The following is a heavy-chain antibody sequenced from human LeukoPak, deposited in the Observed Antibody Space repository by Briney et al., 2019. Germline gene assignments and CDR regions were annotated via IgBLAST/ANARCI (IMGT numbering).Heavy chain of an antibody. D-gene: IGHD5-24*01. V-gene: IGHV3-74*01. CDR3: AKDRRDGYNYFDY. CDR1: GFTFSTYW. Sequence: GGSLRLSCAASGFTFSTYWMHWVRQPPGKGLVWLSRINTDGTTTTYADSVKGRFTISRDNAKNTLYLQMNSLRAEDTAVYYCAKDRRDGYNYFDYWGQGTLVTVSS. CDR2: INTDGTTT. J-gene: IGHJ4*02.